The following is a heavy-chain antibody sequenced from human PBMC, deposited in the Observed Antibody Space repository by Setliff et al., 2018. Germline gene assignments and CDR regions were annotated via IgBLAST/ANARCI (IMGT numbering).Heavy chain of an antibody. CDR2: IYTSWST. CDR1: GDSISSRPFY. J-gene: IGHJ4*02. CDR3: AKGGGRYHSDS. V-gene: IGHV4-61*09. D-gene: IGHD1-1*01. Sequence: SETLSLTCTVSGDSISSRPFYWGWFRQPAGKELEWIGQIYTSWSTIYNPSLKSRVTILLDTSKNQFSLTLTSVTAADTAVYYCAKGGGRYHSDSWGQGILVTVSS.